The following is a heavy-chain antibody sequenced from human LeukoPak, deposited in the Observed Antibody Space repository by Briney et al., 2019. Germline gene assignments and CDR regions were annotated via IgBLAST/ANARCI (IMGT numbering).Heavy chain of an antibody. V-gene: IGHV3-9*01. Sequence: GGSLRLSCAASGFTFDDYAMHWVRQAPGKGLEWVSGISWNSGSIGYAGSVKGRFTISRDNAKNSLYLQMNSLRAEDTALYYCAKDRRPVTMVQGVIITAAFDIWGQGTMVTVSS. CDR2: ISWNSGSI. CDR3: AKDRRPVTMVQGVIITAAFDI. CDR1: GFTFDDYA. D-gene: IGHD3-10*01. J-gene: IGHJ3*02.